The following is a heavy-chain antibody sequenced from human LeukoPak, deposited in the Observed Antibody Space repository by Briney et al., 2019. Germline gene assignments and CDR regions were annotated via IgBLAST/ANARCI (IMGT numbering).Heavy chain of an antibody. CDR2: INHSGST. CDR3: ARPSITMVRGVQTSNAFDI. Sequence: SETLSLTCAVYGGSFSGYYWSWIRQPPGKGLEWIGEINHSGSTNYNPSLKSRVTISVDTSKNQFSLKLSSVTAADTAVYYCARPSITMVRGVQTSNAFDIWGQGTMVTVSS. V-gene: IGHV4-34*01. CDR1: GGSFSGYY. J-gene: IGHJ3*02. D-gene: IGHD3-10*01.